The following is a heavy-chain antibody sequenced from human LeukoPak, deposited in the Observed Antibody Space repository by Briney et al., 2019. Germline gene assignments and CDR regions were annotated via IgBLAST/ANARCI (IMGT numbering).Heavy chain of an antibody. CDR2: IRSKANSYAT. CDR3: AKDRGSGWADGY. CDR1: GFTFSGSA. D-gene: IGHD6-19*01. V-gene: IGHV3-73*01. J-gene: IGHJ4*02. Sequence: GGSLRLSCAASGFTFSGSAMHWVRQASGKGLEWVGRIRSKANSYATAYAASVKGRFTISRDNSKNTLYLQMNSLRAEDTAVYYCAKDRGSGWADGYWGQGTLVTVSS.